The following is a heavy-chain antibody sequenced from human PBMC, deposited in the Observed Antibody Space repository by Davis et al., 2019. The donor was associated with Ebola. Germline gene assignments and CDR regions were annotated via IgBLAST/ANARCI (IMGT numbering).Heavy chain of an antibody. J-gene: IGHJ4*02. V-gene: IGHV4-39*01. Sequence: SETLSLTCAVYGGSFSGYYWGWICQPPGKGLEWIGSIYYSGSTYYNPSLKSRVTISVDTSKNQFSLKLSSVTAADTAVYYCARLEQWLTTPGDYWGQGTLVTVSS. CDR1: GGSFSGYY. CDR3: ARLEQWLTTPGDY. D-gene: IGHD6-19*01. CDR2: IYYSGST.